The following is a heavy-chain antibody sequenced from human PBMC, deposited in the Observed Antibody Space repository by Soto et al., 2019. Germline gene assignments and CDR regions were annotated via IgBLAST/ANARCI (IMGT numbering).Heavy chain of an antibody. D-gene: IGHD3-22*01. Sequence: GASVKVSCKASGYTFTSYGISWVRQAPGQGLEWMGWISAYNGNTNYAQKFQGRVTITRDTSASTAYMELSSLRSEDTAVYYCARWLSYNDDKSGYLDYWGQGTPVTAPQ. CDR3: ARWLSYNDDKSGYLDY. V-gene: IGHV1-18*01. J-gene: IGHJ4*02. CDR2: ISAYNGNT. CDR1: GYTFTSYG.